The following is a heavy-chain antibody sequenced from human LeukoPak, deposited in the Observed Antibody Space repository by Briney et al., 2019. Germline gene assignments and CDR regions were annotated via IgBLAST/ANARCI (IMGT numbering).Heavy chain of an antibody. V-gene: IGHV3-53*01. Sequence: GGSLRLSCAASGFTVSSNYMSWVRQAPEKGLEWVSVIYSGGSTYYADSVKGRFTISRDNSKNTLYLQMNSLRAEDTAVYYCAKDLNFWSGYYDAFDIWGQGTMVTVSS. CDR1: GFTVSSNY. CDR3: AKDLNFWSGYYDAFDI. CDR2: IYSGGST. D-gene: IGHD3-3*01. J-gene: IGHJ3*02.